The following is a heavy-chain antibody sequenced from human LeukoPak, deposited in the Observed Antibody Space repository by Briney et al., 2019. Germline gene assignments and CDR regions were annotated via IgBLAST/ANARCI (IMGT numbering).Heavy chain of an antibody. CDR3: ARIDRAVAGTIDY. V-gene: IGHV4-59*08. D-gene: IGHD6-19*01. CDR1: GGSISSYF. Sequence: SETVSLTCTVSGGSISSYFWSWTRQPPGKGLEWIGYIYYSGSTNYNPSLKRRVTMSVDTSKNQSSLKLSSVTAADTAVYYCARIDRAVAGTIDYWGQATLVAVSS. J-gene: IGHJ4*02. CDR2: IYYSGST.